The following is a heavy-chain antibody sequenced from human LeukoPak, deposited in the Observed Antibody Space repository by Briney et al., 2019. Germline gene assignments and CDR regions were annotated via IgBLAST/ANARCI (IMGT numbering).Heavy chain of an antibody. J-gene: IGHJ4*02. CDR2: IYYSGST. V-gene: IGHV4-59*11. Sequence: PSETLSLTCTVSGGSISSHYWSWIRQPPGKGLEWIGYIYYSGSTNYNPSLKSRVTISVDTSKNQFSLKLSSVTAADTAVYNCARDFPVFYWGQGTLVTVSS. CDR1: GGSISSHY. CDR3: ARDFPVFY.